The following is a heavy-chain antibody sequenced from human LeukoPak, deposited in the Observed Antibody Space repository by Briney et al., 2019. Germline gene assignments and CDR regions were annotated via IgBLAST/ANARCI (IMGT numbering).Heavy chain of an antibody. Sequence: GGSLRLSCAASGFTFSSYAMSWVRQAPGKGLEWVSGISGRLEWVSGISGSGYSTDYADSVKGRFTISRDNSKNTLYLQMNSLRVEDTAVYYCARSSHYDILTGYSEEDAFDIWGQGTMVTVSS. CDR3: ARSSHYDILTGYSEEDAFDI. D-gene: IGHD3-9*01. CDR2: ISGSGYST. J-gene: IGHJ3*02. V-gene: IGHV3-23*01. CDR1: GFTFSSYA.